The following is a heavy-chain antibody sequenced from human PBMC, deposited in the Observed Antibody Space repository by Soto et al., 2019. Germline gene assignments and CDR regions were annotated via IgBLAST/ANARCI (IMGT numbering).Heavy chain of an antibody. Sequence: GSLRLSCTASGFTLSLSAMNWVRQAPGKGLEWVSSISSSSSYIYYADSVKGRFTISRDNAKNSLYLQMNSLRAEDTAVYYCARVGITFGGVIETTYYFDYWGQGTLVTVSS. CDR3: ARVGITFGGVIETTYYFDY. J-gene: IGHJ4*02. D-gene: IGHD3-16*02. V-gene: IGHV3-21*01. CDR1: GFTLSLSA. CDR2: ISSSSSYI.